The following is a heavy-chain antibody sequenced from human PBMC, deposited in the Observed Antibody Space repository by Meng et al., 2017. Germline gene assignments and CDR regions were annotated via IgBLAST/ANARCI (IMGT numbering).Heavy chain of an antibody. CDR3: LDEAPRSDY. Sequence: EGHLVALGGRLLQPCGARTPHCAGSGFTFNKYWMHWVRQVPGKGLVWVSRISGDGSITNYADSVKGRFTISRDNAKNTLYLQMNSLRPEDTAVYYCLDEAPRSDYWGQGSLVTVSS. CDR1: GFTFNKYW. CDR2: ISGDGSIT. J-gene: IGHJ4*02. D-gene: IGHD1-1*01. V-gene: IGHV3-74*01.